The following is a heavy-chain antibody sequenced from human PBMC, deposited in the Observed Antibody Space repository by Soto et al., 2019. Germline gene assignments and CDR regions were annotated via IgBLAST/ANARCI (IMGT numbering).Heavy chain of an antibody. CDR3: AKDFQTVYDILTGPLFDY. CDR2: ISGSGGST. V-gene: IGHV3-23*01. Sequence: PGGSLRLSCAASGFTFSSYAMSWVRQAPGKGLEWVSAISGSGGSTYYADSVKGRFTISRDNSKNTLYLQMNSLRAEDTAVYYCAKDFQTVYDILTGPLFDYWGQGTLVNVSS. D-gene: IGHD3-9*01. J-gene: IGHJ4*02. CDR1: GFTFSSYA.